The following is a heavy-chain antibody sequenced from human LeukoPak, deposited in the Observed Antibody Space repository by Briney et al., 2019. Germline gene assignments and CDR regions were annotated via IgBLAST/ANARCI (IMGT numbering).Heavy chain of an antibody. CDR1: GGSIGSYY. CDR2: IYYSGST. V-gene: IGHV4-59*01. J-gene: IGHJ4*02. D-gene: IGHD6-19*01. Sequence: SETLSFTCTVSGGSIGSYYGSWFGQPPGKGLEWIGYIYYSGSTNYNPSLKSRVTISVDTSKNQFSLKLSSVTAADTAVYYCARSSYSSGWKADLDYWGQGTLVTVSS. CDR3: ARSSYSSGWKADLDY.